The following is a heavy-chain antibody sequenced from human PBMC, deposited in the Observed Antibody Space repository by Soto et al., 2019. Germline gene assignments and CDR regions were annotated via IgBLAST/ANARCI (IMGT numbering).Heavy chain of an antibody. CDR1: GGSISSYY. Sequence: PSETLSLTCTVSGGSISSYYWSWIRQPPGKGLEWIGYIYYSGSTNYNPSLKSRVTISVDTSKNQFSLKLSSVTAADTAVYYCARIVATIGDYYYYYGMDVWGQGTTVTVSS. V-gene: IGHV4-59*01. J-gene: IGHJ6*02. CDR3: ARIVATIGDYYYYYGMDV. D-gene: IGHD5-12*01. CDR2: IYYSGST.